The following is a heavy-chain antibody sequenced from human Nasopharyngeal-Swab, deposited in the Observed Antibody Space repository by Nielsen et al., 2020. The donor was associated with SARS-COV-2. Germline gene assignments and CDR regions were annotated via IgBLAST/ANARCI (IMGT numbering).Heavy chain of an antibody. CDR2: ISAYNGNT. V-gene: IGHV1-18*04. CDR1: GYTFTSYG. J-gene: IGHJ5*02. CDR3: ARERYSSATLQPVDWFDP. Sequence: SVKVSCKASGYTFTSYGISWVRQAPGQGLEWMGWISAYNGNTNYAQKLQGRVTMTTDTSTSTAYMELRSLRSDDTAVYYCARERYSSATLQPVDWFDPWGQGTLVTVSS. D-gene: IGHD6-19*01.